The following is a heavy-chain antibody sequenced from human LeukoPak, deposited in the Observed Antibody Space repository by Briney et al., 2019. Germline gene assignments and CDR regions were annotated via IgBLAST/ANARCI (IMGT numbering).Heavy chain of an antibody. CDR3: ARGLLWFGELLYYMDV. CDR1: GASISGSGYY. Sequence: SETLSLTCAVSGASISGSGYYLGWIRQPPGKGLEWIGNIYYTGSTYYNASLQSRVTISIDMSKNQFSLRLNSVTAADTAVYYCARGLLWFGELLYYMDVWGKGTTVTISS. V-gene: IGHV4-39*07. CDR2: IYYTGST. J-gene: IGHJ6*03. D-gene: IGHD3-10*01.